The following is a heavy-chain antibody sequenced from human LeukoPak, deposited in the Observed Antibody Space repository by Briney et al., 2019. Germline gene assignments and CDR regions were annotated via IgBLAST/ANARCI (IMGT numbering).Heavy chain of an antibody. Sequence: ASVKVSCKASGYTFTSYYMHWVRQAPGQGLEWMGIINPSGGSTSYAQKFQGRVTMTRDTSISTAYMELSRLRSDDTAVYYCARDFGRRQTGTTSRRPYYFDYWGQGTLVTVSS. V-gene: IGHV1-46*01. J-gene: IGHJ4*02. D-gene: IGHD1-7*01. CDR3: ARDFGRRQTGTTSRRPYYFDY. CDR1: GYTFTSYY. CDR2: INPSGGST.